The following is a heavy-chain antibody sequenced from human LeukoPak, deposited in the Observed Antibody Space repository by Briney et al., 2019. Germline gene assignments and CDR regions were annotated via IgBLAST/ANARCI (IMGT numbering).Heavy chain of an antibody. Sequence: ASVKVSCKASGYTFASYGFSWVRQAPGQGLEWMGIINPSGDNTWYAQKFQGRVTMTRDMATSTDYMEVSSLRSEDTAVNYCARDNSVGDSAWWFDPWGQGTLVTVSS. CDR3: ARDNSVGDSAWWFDP. CDR1: GYTFASYG. D-gene: IGHD5-12*01. CDR2: INPSGDNT. V-gene: IGHV1-46*01. J-gene: IGHJ5*02.